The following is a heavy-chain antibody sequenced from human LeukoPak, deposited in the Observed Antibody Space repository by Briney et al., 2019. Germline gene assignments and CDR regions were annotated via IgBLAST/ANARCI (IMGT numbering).Heavy chain of an antibody. CDR1: GFTFSSYG. CDR2: ISSSGGST. CDR3: AKDLPYYYDSSGYDAFDI. Sequence: GGSLRLSCAASGFTFSSYGMSWVRQTPGKGLEWVSSISSSGGSTNYADSAKGRFTISRDNSKNTLYLQMNSLRAEDTAVYYCAKDLPYYYDSSGYDAFDIWGQGTMVTVSS. J-gene: IGHJ3*02. V-gene: IGHV3-23*01. D-gene: IGHD3-22*01.